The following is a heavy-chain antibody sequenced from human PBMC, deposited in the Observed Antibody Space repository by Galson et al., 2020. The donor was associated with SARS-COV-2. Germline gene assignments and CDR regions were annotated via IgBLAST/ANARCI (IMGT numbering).Heavy chain of an antibody. CDR3: ATERQWLPVDWYYFDY. J-gene: IGHJ4*02. Sequence: GESLKISCAASGFTFTSYAMHWVRQAPGKGLEWVAVISYDGSDEYYADSVKGRFSISRDNSKNTLYLQMNTLRAEDTAVYYCATERQWLPVDWYYFDYWGQGTLVTVSS. V-gene: IGHV3-30*04. CDR1: GFTFTSYA. CDR2: ISYDGSDE. D-gene: IGHD6-19*01.